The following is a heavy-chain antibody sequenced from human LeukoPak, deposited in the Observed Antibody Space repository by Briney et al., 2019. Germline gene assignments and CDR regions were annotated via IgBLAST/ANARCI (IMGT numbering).Heavy chain of an antibody. CDR1: GFSFNNYW. J-gene: IGHJ4*02. CDR3: AASTKHTAMVDY. CDR2: IKQDGSEK. Sequence: GGSLRLSCAVSGFSFNNYWMSWVRQAPGKGLEWVANIKQDGSEKYYVDSVKGRFSISRDNAKNSLHLQMNSLRAEDTAVYYCAASTKHTAMVDYWGQGTLVTVSS. V-gene: IGHV3-7*02. D-gene: IGHD5-18*01.